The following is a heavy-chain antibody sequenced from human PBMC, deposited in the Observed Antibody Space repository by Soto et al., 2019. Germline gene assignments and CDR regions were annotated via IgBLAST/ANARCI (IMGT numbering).Heavy chain of an antibody. J-gene: IGHJ6*02. D-gene: IGHD1-1*01. CDR2: IIPIFGNT. V-gene: IGHV1-69*12. CDR3: ARGTVTGSEYNFYYYGMDV. Sequence: QVQLVQSGVEVKKPGSSVKVSCKASGGTLNSYAIDWVRQAPGQGLEWMGGIIPIFGNTYYAQRLQGRVKLTADESTRTPYMEMSTLTSEDTAVNYCARGTVTGSEYNFYYYGMDVWGQGTTVIVSS. CDR1: GGTLNSYA.